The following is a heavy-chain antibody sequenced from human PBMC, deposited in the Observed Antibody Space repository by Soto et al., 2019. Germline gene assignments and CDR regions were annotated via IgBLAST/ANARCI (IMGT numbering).Heavy chain of an antibody. CDR3: ARLAAAGTGGMDV. Sequence: GGSLRLSCAASGFTFSSYAMSWVRQAPGKGLEWVSAISGSGGSTYYADSGKGRFTISRDNSKNTLYLQMNSLRAEDTAVYYGARLAAAGTGGMDVWGHGTLVTVS. D-gene: IGHD6-13*01. J-gene: IGHJ6*02. CDR1: GFTFSSYA. V-gene: IGHV3-23*01. CDR2: ISGSGGST.